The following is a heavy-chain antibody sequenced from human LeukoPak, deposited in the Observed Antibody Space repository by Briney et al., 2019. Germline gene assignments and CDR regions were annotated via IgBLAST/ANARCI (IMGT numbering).Heavy chain of an antibody. CDR2: IRYDGSNK. V-gene: IGHV3-30*02. D-gene: IGHD3-9*01. CDR1: GFTFRSYG. J-gene: IGHJ4*01. Sequence: QPGGSLRLSCAASGFTFRSYGMNWVRQAPGKGLEWVAFIRYDGSNKYYADSVKGRFTISRDNSKNTLYLQMNSLRAEDTAVYYCAKDSDYDILTGYYNPFDYWGQGTLVTVSS. CDR3: AKDSDYDILTGYYNPFDY.